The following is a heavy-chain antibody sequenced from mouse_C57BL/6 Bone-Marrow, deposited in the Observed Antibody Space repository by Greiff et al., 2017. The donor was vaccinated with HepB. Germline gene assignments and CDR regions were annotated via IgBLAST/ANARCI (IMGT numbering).Heavy chain of an antibody. CDR3: ARDSSGYAY. CDR1: GFTFSSYA. J-gene: IGHJ3*01. V-gene: IGHV5-4*01. CDR2: ISDGGSYT. Sequence: EVQVVESGGGLVKPGGSLKLSCAASGFTFSSYAMSWVRQTPEKRLEWVATISDGGSYTYYPDNVKGRFTISRDNAKNNLYLQMSHLKSDDTAMYYCARDSSGYAYWGQGTLVTVSA. D-gene: IGHD3-2*02.